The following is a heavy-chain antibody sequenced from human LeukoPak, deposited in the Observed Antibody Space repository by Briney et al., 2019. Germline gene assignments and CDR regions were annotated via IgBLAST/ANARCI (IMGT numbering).Heavy chain of an antibody. Sequence: GGSLRLSCAASGFTFSTYNMNWVRQAPGKGLEWVSYISSSGSTIYYADSVKGRFTISRDNAKNSLYLQMNSLRAEDTAVYYCARDRQDYYDSSGYYYYYYYYMDVWGKGTTVTVSS. CDR2: ISSSGSTI. CDR3: ARDRQDYYDSSGYYYYYYYYMDV. V-gene: IGHV3-48*04. D-gene: IGHD3-22*01. CDR1: GFTFSTYN. J-gene: IGHJ6*03.